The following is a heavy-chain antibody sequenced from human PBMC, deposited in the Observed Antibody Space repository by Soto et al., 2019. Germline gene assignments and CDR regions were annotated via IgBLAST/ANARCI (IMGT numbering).Heavy chain of an antibody. D-gene: IGHD3-22*01. CDR2: IKGKTDGGTT. J-gene: IGHJ4*02. Sequence: EVQLVESGGGLVKPGGSLRLSCAASGFTFSNAWMNWVRQAPGKGLEWVGRIKGKTDGGTTDYAAPVKGRFTISRDDSKNTLYLQMNSLKTEDTAVYYCTTDQGYYDSSGYYASYYFDYWGQGTLVTVSS. V-gene: IGHV3-15*07. CDR3: TTDQGYYDSSGYYASYYFDY. CDR1: GFTFSNAW.